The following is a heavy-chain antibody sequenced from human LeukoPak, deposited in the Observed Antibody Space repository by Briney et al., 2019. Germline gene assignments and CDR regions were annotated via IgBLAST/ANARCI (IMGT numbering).Heavy chain of an antibody. CDR2: INYSGGDS. Sequence: PGGSLRLSCAASGFTFSNYAMTWVRQAPGRGLEWVSTINYSGGDSHYADSVKGRFTISRDNSKNTLYVQMNSLRAEDTAVYYCAKAGHYGSGSFYSYFDSWGQGTLVTVSS. CDR1: GFTFSNYA. D-gene: IGHD3-10*01. V-gene: IGHV3-23*01. J-gene: IGHJ4*02. CDR3: AKAGHYGSGSFYSYFDS.